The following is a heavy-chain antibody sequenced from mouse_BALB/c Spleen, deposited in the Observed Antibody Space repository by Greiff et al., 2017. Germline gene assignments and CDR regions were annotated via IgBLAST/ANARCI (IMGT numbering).Heavy chain of an antibody. D-gene: IGHD1-1*01. CDR3: ARRGSSHWYFDV. CDR1: CYTFTSYW. Sequence: QVQLKESGAELVKPGASVKLSCKTSCYTFTSYWIQWVKQRPGQGLGWIGEIFPGTGTTYYNEKFKGKATLTIDTSSSTAYMQLSSLTSEDSAVYFCARRGSSHWYFDVWGAGTTVTVSS. V-gene: IGHV1S132*01. CDR2: IFPGTGTT. J-gene: IGHJ1*01.